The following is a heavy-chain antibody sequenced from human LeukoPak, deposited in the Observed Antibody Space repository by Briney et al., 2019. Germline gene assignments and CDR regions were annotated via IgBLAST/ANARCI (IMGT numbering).Heavy chain of an antibody. CDR1: GGTFSSYA. D-gene: IGHD3-10*01. CDR2: IIPIFGTA. CDR3: ARAPKGSKVRGVPNYYFDY. V-gene: IGHV1-69*05. J-gene: IGHJ4*02. Sequence: GASVKVSCKASGGTFSSYAISWVRQAPGQGLEWMGGIIPIFGTANYAQKFQGRVTITTDESTSTAYMELSSLRSEDTAVYYCARAPKGSKVRGVPNYYFDYWGQGTPVTVSS.